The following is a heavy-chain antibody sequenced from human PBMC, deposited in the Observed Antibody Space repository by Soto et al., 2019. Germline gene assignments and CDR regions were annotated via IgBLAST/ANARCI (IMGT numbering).Heavy chain of an antibody. CDR3: TTDLWRIAVVVGSTGYFNP. CDR1: GFTFSDAW. V-gene: IGHV3-15*01. J-gene: IGHJ5*02. Sequence: GGSLRLSCAASGFTFSDAWMSWVRRAPGKGLDWVGRIKSKSDGGTTEYAAPVRGRFTITRDDSKNTLYLQMNSLKTEDTAVYYCTTDLWRIAVVVGSTGYFNPWGQGTPVTVSS. CDR2: IKSKSDGGTT. D-gene: IGHD2-15*01.